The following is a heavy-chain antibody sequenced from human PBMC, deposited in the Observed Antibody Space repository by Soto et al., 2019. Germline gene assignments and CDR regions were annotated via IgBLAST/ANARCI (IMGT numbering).Heavy chain of an antibody. D-gene: IGHD3-10*01. CDR3: ARDDYYGSGSYYYYYYYMDV. J-gene: IGHJ6*03. CDR1: GGTFSSYT. V-gene: IGHV1-69*04. CDR2: IIPILGIA. Sequence: GASVKVSCKASGGTFSSYTISWVRQAPGQGLEWKGRIIPILGIANYAQKLQGRVTITADKSTSTAYMELSSLRSEDTAVYYCARDDYYGSGSYYYYYYYMDVWGKGTTVTVSS.